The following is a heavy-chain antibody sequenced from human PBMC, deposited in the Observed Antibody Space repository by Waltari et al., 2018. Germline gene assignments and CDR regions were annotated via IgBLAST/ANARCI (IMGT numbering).Heavy chain of an antibody. CDR2: INHSGST. V-gene: IGHV4-34*01. CDR1: GGSFSGYY. J-gene: IGHJ4*02. CDR3: ARVAVGVVIPYYFDY. D-gene: IGHD3-3*01. Sequence: QVQLQQWGAGLLKPSETLSLTCAVYGGSFSGYYWSWIRQPPGKGLEWIGEINHSGSTNYNPSLKSRVTISVETSKNQFSLKLSSVTAADTAVYYCARVAVGVVIPYYFDYWGQGTLVTVSS.